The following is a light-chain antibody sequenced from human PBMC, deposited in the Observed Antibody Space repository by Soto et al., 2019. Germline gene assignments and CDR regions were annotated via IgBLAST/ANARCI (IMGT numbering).Light chain of an antibody. CDR3: QQYGSSRA. CDR2: GAS. CDR1: HSVISSY. V-gene: IGKV3-20*01. Sequence: IVLTQSPGTLSLSPGERATLSCRASHSVISSYLAWYQQKPGQAPRLLIYGASSRATGIPDRFSGSGSGTDFTLTISRLEPEDFAVYYCQQYGSSRAFGQGTKVDIK. J-gene: IGKJ1*01.